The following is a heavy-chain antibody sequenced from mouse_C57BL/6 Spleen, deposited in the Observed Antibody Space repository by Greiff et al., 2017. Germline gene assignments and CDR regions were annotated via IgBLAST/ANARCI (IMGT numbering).Heavy chain of an antibody. CDR1: GYTFTDYY. D-gene: IGHD2-5*01. CDR2: IYPGSGNT. V-gene: IGHV1-76*01. J-gene: IGHJ4*01. Sequence: QVQLKQSGAELVRPGASVKLSCKASGYTFTDYYINWVKQRPGQGLEWIARIYPGSGNTYYNEKFKGKATLTAEKSSSTAYMQLSSLTSEDSAVYFCARIYYSNYDYAMDYWGQGTSVTVSS. CDR3: ARIYYSNYDYAMDY.